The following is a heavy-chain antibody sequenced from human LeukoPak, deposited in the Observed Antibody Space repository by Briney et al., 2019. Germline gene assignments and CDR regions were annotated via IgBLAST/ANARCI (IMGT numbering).Heavy chain of an antibody. V-gene: IGHV4-59*01. CDR3: ASLMLWSNWFDP. J-gene: IGHJ5*02. D-gene: IGHD2-8*01. Sequence: SETLSLTCTVSGGSISSYYWSWIRQPPGKGLEWIGYIYYSGSTNYNPSLKSRATISVDTSKNQFSLKLSSVTAADTAVYYCASLMLWSNWFDPWGQGTLVTVSS. CDR2: IYYSGST. CDR1: GGSISSYY.